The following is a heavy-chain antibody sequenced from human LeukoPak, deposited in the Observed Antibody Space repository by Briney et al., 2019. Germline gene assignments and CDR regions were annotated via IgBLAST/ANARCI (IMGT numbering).Heavy chain of an antibody. CDR1: GFPFSDYW. J-gene: IGHJ4*02. D-gene: IGHD1-1*01. CDR2: ISYDGSNK. Sequence: GGSLRLSCAASGFPFSDYWMSWMRQAPGKGLEWVAVISYDGSNKYYADSVKGRFTISRDNSKNTLYLQMNSLRAEDTAVYYCARDPTTLYYFDYWGQGTLVTVSS. V-gene: IGHV3-30-3*01. CDR3: ARDPTTLYYFDY.